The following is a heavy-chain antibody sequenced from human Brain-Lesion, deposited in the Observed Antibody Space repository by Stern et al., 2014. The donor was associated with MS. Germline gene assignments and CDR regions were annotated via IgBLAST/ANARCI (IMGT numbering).Heavy chain of an antibody. CDR3: AHRRPHYASWDNGDFDY. J-gene: IGHJ4*02. Sequence: ESGPALVPPTQTLTLPCTFSGFSLRTDGVGVGWVRQPPGQALESLALIYWDNDKRYSPSLRSRLTITKDTSRNQVVLTMTNMDPVDTATYYCAHRRPHYASWDNGDFDYWGQGALVTVSS. V-gene: IGHV2-5*02. D-gene: IGHD3-3*01. CDR2: IYWDNDK. CDR1: GFSLRTDGVG.